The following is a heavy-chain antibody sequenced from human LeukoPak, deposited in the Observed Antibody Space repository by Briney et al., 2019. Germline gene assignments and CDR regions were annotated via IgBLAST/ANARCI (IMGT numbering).Heavy chain of an antibody. CDR2: INPNSGGT. V-gene: IGHV1-2*02. D-gene: IGHD6-13*01. CDR3: ARGQTRGIAAHDP. CDR1: GYTFTGYY. Sequence: ASVKVSCKASGYTFTGYYMHWVRQAPGQGLEWMGWINPNSGGTNYAQKFQGRVTMTRDTSISTAYMELRSLRSDDTAVYYCARGQTRGIAAHDPWGQGTLVTVSS. J-gene: IGHJ5*02.